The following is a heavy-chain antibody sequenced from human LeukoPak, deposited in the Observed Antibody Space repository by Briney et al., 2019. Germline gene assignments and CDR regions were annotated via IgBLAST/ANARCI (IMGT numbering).Heavy chain of an antibody. CDR2: IRYDGSIT. J-gene: IGHJ4*02. V-gene: IGHV3-30*02. D-gene: IGHD3-10*01. Sequence: GGSLRFSSAASGFTFRNYSMHWVRLAPGKGLEWVAFIRYDGSITFYVDSVKGRFTVSRDNSKNTLYLQMNGLRAADTAVYYCAKDVNVGGGYFDYWGQGTLVTVSS. CDR3: AKDVNVGGGYFDY. CDR1: GFTFRNYS.